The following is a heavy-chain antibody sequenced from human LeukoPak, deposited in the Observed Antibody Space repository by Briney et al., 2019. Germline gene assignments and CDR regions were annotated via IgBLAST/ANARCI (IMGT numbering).Heavy chain of an antibody. CDR3: ARVRSSSWYADAFDI. Sequence: GASVKVSCKASGGTFSSYAISWVRQAPGQGLEWMGGIIPIFGTANYAQKFQGRVTITADKSTSTAYMELSSLRSEDTAVYYCARVRSSSWYADAFDIWGQGTMVTVSS. V-gene: IGHV1-69*06. CDR1: GGTFSSYA. J-gene: IGHJ3*02. D-gene: IGHD6-13*01. CDR2: IIPIFGTA.